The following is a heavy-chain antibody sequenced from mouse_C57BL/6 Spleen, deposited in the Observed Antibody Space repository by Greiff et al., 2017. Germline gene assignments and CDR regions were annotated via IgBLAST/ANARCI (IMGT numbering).Heavy chain of an antibody. D-gene: IGHD1-1*01. Sequence: VQLQQSGAELARPGASVKMSCKASGYTFTRYTMHWVKQRPGQGLEWIGYINPSSGYTKYNQKFKDKATLTADKSSSTAYMQLSSLTSEDSAVYYCARPYYGSSYGYFEVWGTGTTVTVSS. CDR2: INPSSGYT. CDR1: GYTFTRYT. CDR3: ARPYYGSSYGYFEV. J-gene: IGHJ1*03. V-gene: IGHV1-4*01.